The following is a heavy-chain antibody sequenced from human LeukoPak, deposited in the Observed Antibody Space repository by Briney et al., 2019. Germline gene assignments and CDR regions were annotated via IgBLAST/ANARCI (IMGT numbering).Heavy chain of an antibody. CDR1: GFTVSSNY. D-gene: IGHD5-18*01. CDR2: IYSGGST. CDR3: ARGLIQLWLDY. Sequence: GGSLRLSCAASGFTVSSNYMSWVRQAPGKGLEWVSVIYSGGSTYYADSVKGRFTISRDNSKNTLYLQMNSLRAEDTSVYYCARGLIQLWLDYWGQRTLVSVSS. V-gene: IGHV3-66*02. J-gene: IGHJ4*02.